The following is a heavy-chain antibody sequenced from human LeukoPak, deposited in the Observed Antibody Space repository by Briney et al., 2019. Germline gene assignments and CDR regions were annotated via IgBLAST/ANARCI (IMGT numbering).Heavy chain of an antibody. J-gene: IGHJ4*02. CDR2: ISYDGSNK. Sequence: GRSLRLPCAASGFTFSSYAMHWVRQAPGKGLEWVAVISYDGSNKYYADSVKGRFTISRDNSKNTLYLQMNSLRAEDTAVYYCARDHRGVRDYFDYWGQGTLVTVSS. CDR3: ARDHRGVRDYFDY. D-gene: IGHD3-10*01. CDR1: GFTFSSYA. V-gene: IGHV3-30-3*01.